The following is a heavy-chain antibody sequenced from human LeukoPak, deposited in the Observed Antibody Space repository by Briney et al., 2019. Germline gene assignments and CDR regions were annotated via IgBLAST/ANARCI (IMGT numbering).Heavy chain of an antibody. V-gene: IGHV4-39*01. CDR3: AGLRRQGDSSGYYYADDY. D-gene: IGHD3-22*01. CDR1: GGSISSNKYY. CDR2: MYYTGST. Sequence: EASETLSLTCSVSGGSISSNKYYWDWIRQPPGKGLEWIGSMYYTGSTYYNPSLKSRVTMSVDTSKNQISLKLSSVTAADTAVYYCAGLRRQGDSSGYYYADDYWGQGTLVTVSS. J-gene: IGHJ4*02.